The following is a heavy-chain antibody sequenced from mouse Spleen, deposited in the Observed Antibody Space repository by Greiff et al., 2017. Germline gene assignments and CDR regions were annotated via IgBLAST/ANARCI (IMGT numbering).Heavy chain of an antibody. CDR3: AYSKDAWFAY. Sequence: QVQLKESGPELVKPGASVKISCKASGYAFSSSWMNWVKQRPGKGLEWIGRIYPGDGDTNYNGKFKGKATLTADKSSSTAYMQLSSLTSEDSAVYFCAYSKDAWFAYWGQGTLVTVSA. V-gene: IGHV1-82*01. CDR1: GYAFSSSW. J-gene: IGHJ3*01. D-gene: IGHD2-5*01. CDR2: IYPGDGDT.